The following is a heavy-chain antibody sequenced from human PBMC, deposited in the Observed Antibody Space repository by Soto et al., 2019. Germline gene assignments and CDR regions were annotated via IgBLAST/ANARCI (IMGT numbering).Heavy chain of an antibody. Sequence: VASVKVSCKASGFTFTSSAVQWVRQARGQRLEWIGWIVVGSGNTNYAQKFQERVTITRDMSTSTASMELSSLRSADTAVYYCAADIRGYCISTSCYLTYYYYGMDVWGQGTTVTVSS. CDR1: GFTFTSSA. J-gene: IGHJ6*02. D-gene: IGHD2-2*01. CDR3: AADIRGYCISTSCYLTYYYYGMDV. V-gene: IGHV1-58*01. CDR2: IVVGSGNT.